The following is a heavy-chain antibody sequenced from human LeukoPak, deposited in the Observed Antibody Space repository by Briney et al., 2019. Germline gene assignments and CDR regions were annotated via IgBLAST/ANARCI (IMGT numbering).Heavy chain of an antibody. CDR2: IKQDGCEK. Sequence: GGSLRLSCAASGFTFSSYWMSWVRQAPGKGLEWVANIKQDGCEKYYVDSVKGRFTISRDSAKNSLYLQMNSLRAEDTAVYYCASLDGNAWWHYWGQGTLVTVSS. D-gene: IGHD2-15*01. CDR1: GFTFSSYW. V-gene: IGHV3-7*01. J-gene: IGHJ4*02. CDR3: ASLDGNAWWHY.